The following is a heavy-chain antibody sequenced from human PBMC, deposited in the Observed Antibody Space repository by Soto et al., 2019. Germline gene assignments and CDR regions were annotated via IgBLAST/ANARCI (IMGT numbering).Heavy chain of an antibody. V-gene: IGHV3-53*04. Sequence: GGSLRLSCAASGFTVSSNYMSWVRQAPGKGLEWVSVIYSGGSTYYADSVKGRFTISRHNSKNTLYLQMNSLRAEDTAVYYCARGTYYDFWSGYYTPLRDYYYYMDVWGKGTTVTVSS. CDR2: IYSGGST. D-gene: IGHD3-3*01. CDR1: GFTVSSNY. CDR3: ARGTYYDFWSGYYTPLRDYYYYMDV. J-gene: IGHJ6*03.